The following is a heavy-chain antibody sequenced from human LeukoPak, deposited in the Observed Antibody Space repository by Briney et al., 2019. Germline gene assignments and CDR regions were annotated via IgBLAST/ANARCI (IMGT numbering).Heavy chain of an antibody. J-gene: IGHJ4*02. D-gene: IGHD3-10*01. CDR2: IYHSGGA. CDR3: ARGCAWHGGCLNC. V-gene: IGHV4-4*02. CDR1: GASIDSHSW. Sequence: PSGTLSLTCAVSGASIDSHSWWSWVRQPPGKGLEWIGEIYHSGGANYKPSLKSRVTISVDTSKNQFSLKLSSVTAADTAVYYCARGCAWHGGCLNCWGQGALVTVSS.